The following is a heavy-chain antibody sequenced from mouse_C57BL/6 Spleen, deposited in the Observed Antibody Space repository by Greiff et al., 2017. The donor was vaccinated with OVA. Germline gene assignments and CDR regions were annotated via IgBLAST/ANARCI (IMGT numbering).Heavy chain of an antibody. J-gene: IGHJ1*03. V-gene: IGHV3-6*01. D-gene: IGHD2-1*01. CDR2: ISYDGSN. CDR3: ARDGDPYGNYWYFDV. Sequence: EVKLLESGPGLVKPSQSLSLTCSVTGYSITSGYYWNWIRQFPGNKLEWMGYISYDGSNNYNPSLKNRISITRDTSKNQFFLKLNSVTTEDTATYYCARDGDPYGNYWYFDVWGTGTTVTVSS. CDR1: GYSITSGYY.